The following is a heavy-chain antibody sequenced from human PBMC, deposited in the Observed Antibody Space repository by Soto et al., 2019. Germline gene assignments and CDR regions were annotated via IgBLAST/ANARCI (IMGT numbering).Heavy chain of an antibody. CDR1: GFTFDDYA. D-gene: IGHD1-1*01. V-gene: IGHV3-9*01. J-gene: IGHJ6*03. Sequence: PGGSLRLSCGASGFTFDDYAMHWVRQAPGKGLEWVSGISWNSGSIGYADSVKGRFTISRDNAKNSLYLQMNSLRAEDTALYYCAKEVEDYYYYYMDVWGKGTTVTVSS. CDR2: ISWNSGSI. CDR3: AKEVEDYYYYYMDV.